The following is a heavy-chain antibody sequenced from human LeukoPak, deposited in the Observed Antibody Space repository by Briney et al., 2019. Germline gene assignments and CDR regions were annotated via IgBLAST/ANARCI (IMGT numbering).Heavy chain of an antibody. CDR2: INHSGST. J-gene: IGHJ5*02. Sequence: SETLSLTCAVYGGSFSGYYWSWIHQPPGKGLEWIGEINHSGSTNYNPSLKSRVTISVDTSKNQFSLKLSSVTAADTAVYYCARGRVYYYDSSGYRNWFDPWGQGTLVTVSS. V-gene: IGHV4-34*01. CDR1: GGSFSGYY. D-gene: IGHD3-22*01. CDR3: ARGRVYYYDSSGYRNWFDP.